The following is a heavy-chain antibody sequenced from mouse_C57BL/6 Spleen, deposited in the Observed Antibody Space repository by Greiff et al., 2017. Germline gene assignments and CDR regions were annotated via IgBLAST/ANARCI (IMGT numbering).Heavy chain of an antibody. D-gene: IGHD1-1*01. CDR2: IHPNSGST. CDR3: ARGGYYGSSYVWFAY. J-gene: IGHJ3*01. CDR1: GYTFTSYW. V-gene: IGHV1-64*01. Sequence: VQLQQPGAELVKPGASVKLSCKASGYTFTSYWMHWVKQRPGQGLEWIGMIHPNSGSTNYNEKFKSKATLTVDKSSSTAYMQLSSLTSEDSAVYYCARGGYYGSSYVWFAYWGQGTLVTVSA.